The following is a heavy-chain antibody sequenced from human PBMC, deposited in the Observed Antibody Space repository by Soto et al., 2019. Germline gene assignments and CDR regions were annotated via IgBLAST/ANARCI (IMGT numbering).Heavy chain of an antibody. Sequence: ASVKVSCKASGYTFTTYAMHWVRQAPGQRLEWMGWISTGNGNTKYSQKFQGRVTITRDTSASTAYMELSSLRSEDTAIYYCARGGGYTGNYGWLDPWGQGTLVTVSS. CDR2: ISTGNGNT. J-gene: IGHJ5*02. V-gene: IGHV1-3*04. D-gene: IGHD1-26*01. CDR3: ARGGGYTGNYGWLDP. CDR1: GYTFTTYA.